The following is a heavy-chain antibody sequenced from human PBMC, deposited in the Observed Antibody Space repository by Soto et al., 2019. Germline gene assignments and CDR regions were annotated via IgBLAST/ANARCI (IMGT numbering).Heavy chain of an antibody. J-gene: IGHJ5*02. CDR1: GGTFSSYA. CDR3: AREGDYYDSSGYYLAWFDP. Sequence: SVRVSCKASGGTFSSYAISWVRQAPGQGLEWMGGIIPIFGTANYAQKFQGRVTITADESTSTSYMELSSLRSEDTAVYYCAREGDYYDSSGYYLAWFDPWGQGTLVTVS. CDR2: IIPIFGTA. D-gene: IGHD3-22*01. V-gene: IGHV1-69*13.